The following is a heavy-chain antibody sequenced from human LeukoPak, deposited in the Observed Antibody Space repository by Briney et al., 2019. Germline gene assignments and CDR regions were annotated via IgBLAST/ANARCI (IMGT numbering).Heavy chain of an antibody. D-gene: IGHD1-26*01. CDR2: ISSSGSTI. V-gene: IGHV3-48*03. CDR1: GFTFSSYE. Sequence: GGSLRLSRAASGFTFSSYEMNRVRQAPGKGLEWVSYISSSGSTIYYADSVKGRFTISRDNAKNSLYLQMNSLRAEDTAVYYCARVPLYSGSYYWGQGTLVTVSS. J-gene: IGHJ4*02. CDR3: ARVPLYSGSYY.